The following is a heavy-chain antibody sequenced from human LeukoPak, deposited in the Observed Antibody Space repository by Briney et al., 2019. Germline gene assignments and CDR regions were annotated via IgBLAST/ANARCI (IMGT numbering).Heavy chain of an antibody. V-gene: IGHV4-34*01. J-gene: IGHJ6*02. CDR1: GGSFSGYY. CDR3: AREDYRNYKYGMDV. D-gene: IGHD3-16*02. CDR2: INHSGST. Sequence: SETLSPTCAVYGGSFSGYYWSWIRQPPGKGLEWIGEINHSGSTNYNPSLKSRVTMSVDTSKNQFSLKLSSVTAADTAVYYCAREDYRNYKYGMDVWGQGTTVTVSS.